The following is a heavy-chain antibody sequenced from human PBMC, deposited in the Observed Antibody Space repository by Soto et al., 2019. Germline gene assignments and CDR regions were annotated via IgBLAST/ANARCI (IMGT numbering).Heavy chain of an antibody. CDR2: IIPIFGTA. V-gene: IGHV1-69*06. Sequence: GASVKVSCKASGGTFSSYAISWVRQAPGQGLEWMGGIIPIFGTANYAQKFQGRVTTTADKSTSTAYMELSSLRSEDTAVYYCARAERYCSGGSCHDAFDIWGQGTMVTVSS. CDR1: GGTFSSYA. J-gene: IGHJ3*02. CDR3: ARAERYCSGGSCHDAFDI. D-gene: IGHD2-15*01.